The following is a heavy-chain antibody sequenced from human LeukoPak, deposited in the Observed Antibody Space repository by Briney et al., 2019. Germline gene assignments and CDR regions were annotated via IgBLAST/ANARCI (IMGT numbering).Heavy chain of an antibody. V-gene: IGHV3-7*01. Sequence: PGGSLRLSCAVSGFMHSNWWMAWVRQAPGKGLEWVASIKQDGTEKFYVDYVKGRFTISRDNTKNSLYLQMNSLRAEDTAVYYCARESHSNYDYWGQGTLVTVSS. CDR2: IKQDGTEK. D-gene: IGHD4-11*01. CDR1: GFMHSNWW. J-gene: IGHJ4*02. CDR3: ARESHSNYDY.